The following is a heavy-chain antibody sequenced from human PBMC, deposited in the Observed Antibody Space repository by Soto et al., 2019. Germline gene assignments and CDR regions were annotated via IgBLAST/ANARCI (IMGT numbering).Heavy chain of an antibody. J-gene: IGHJ6*02. CDR1: GFTFSSYG. Sequence: QVQLVESGGGVVQPGRSLRLSCAASGFTFSSYGMHWVRQAPGKGLEWVAVISYDGSNKYYADSVKGRFTISRDNSKNTRYLQMNSLRAEDTAVYYCAKDQGVATTPPYYYYGMDVWGQGTTVTVSS. CDR2: ISYDGSNK. CDR3: AKDQGVATTPPYYYYGMDV. D-gene: IGHD5-12*01. V-gene: IGHV3-30*18.